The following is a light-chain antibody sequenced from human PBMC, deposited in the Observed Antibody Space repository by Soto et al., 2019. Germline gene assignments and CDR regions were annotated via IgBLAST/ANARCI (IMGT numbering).Light chain of an antibody. Sequence: DIQMTQSPTSLSASVGDRVTITCRASQDIRNFVAWYQQKPGKAPKLLIYAASTLQSGVPSRFSGSGSGTDFTLTINSPHPEDVATYSCLKYSSVPVFGPGTKVEIK. J-gene: IGKJ3*01. CDR2: AAS. CDR3: LKYSSVPV. CDR1: QDIRNF. V-gene: IGKV1-27*01.